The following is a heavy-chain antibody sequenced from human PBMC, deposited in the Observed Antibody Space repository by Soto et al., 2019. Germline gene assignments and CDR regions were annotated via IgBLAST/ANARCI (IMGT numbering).Heavy chain of an antibody. CDR3: ARGRRRGNTIFGVVIRLPQTNPNIDAFDI. Sequence: SETLSLTCAVYGGSFSGYYWSWIRQPPGKGLEWIGEINHSGSTNYNPSLKSRVTISVDTSKNQFSLKLSSVTAADTAVYYCARGRRRGNTIFGVVIRLPQTNPNIDAFDIWGQGTMVTVSS. J-gene: IGHJ3*02. CDR2: INHSGST. V-gene: IGHV4-34*01. CDR1: GGSFSGYY. D-gene: IGHD3-3*01.